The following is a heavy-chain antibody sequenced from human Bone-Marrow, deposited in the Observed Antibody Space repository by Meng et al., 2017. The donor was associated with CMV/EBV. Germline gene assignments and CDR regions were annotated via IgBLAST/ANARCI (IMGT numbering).Heavy chain of an antibody. CDR2: TLPMFGIE. CDR3: ARVSGGDYHESSGIQPYPYYFDF. J-gene: IGHJ4*02. V-gene: IGHV1-69*10. Sequence: SVKVSCKASGYTFTSYYMHWVRQAPGQRLEWMGATLPMFGIEKYAPKFQGRVTITADRFTSTAHMERRSLRSEDTAVYYCARVSGGDYHESSGIQPYPYYFDFWGQGTLVTVSS. CDR1: GYTFTSYY. D-gene: IGHD3-22*01.